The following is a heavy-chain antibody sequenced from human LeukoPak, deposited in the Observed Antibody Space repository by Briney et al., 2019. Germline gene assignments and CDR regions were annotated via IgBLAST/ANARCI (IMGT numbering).Heavy chain of an antibody. CDR2: ISAYNGNT. Sequence: ASVKVSCKASGYTFTSYGISWVRQAPGQGLEWMGWISAYNGNTNYAQKLQGRVTMTTDTSTSTAYMELRSLRSDDTAVYYCARGAGSETGYSSGWCSYWGQGTLVTVSS. CDR1: GYTFTSYG. CDR3: ARGAGSETGYSSGWCSY. V-gene: IGHV1-18*01. J-gene: IGHJ4*02. D-gene: IGHD6-19*01.